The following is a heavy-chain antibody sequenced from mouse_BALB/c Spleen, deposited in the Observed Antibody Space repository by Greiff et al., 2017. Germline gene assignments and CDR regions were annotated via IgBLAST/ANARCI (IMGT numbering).Heavy chain of an antibody. CDR3: ARGGRYDEEAGTDY. V-gene: IGHV1S56*01. CDR1: GYTFTSYY. Sequence: QVQLQQSGPELVKPGASVRISCKASGYTFTSYYIHWVKQRPGQGLEWIGWIYPGNVNTKYNEKFKGKATLTADKSSSTAYMQLSSLTSEDSAVYFCARGGRYDEEAGTDYWGQGTTLTVSS. CDR2: IYPGNVNT. D-gene: IGHD2-14*01. J-gene: IGHJ2*01.